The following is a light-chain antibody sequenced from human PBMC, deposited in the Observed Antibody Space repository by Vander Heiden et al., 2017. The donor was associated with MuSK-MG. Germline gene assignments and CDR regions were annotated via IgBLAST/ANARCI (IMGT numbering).Light chain of an antibody. Sequence: DIQMTQSPSSLSASVGDRVTITCRASQSISSYLNWYQRTPGKAPKLLIYAASSLQSGVPSRFSGSGSGTDFTLTISSLQPEDFATYYCQQSYSTPWTFGQGTKVEIK. V-gene: IGKV1-39*01. CDR2: AAS. J-gene: IGKJ1*01. CDR1: QSISSY. CDR3: QQSYSTPWT.